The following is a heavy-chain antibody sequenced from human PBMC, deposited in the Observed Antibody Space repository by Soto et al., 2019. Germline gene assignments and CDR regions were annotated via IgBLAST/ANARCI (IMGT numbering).Heavy chain of an antibody. Sequence: ASVKVSCKASGYTFIRYGISWVRQAPGQGLEWVGWMSAFTGKADYAQIFQDRATMTTDTSTSTAYMELRSLRSDDTAVYYCARDQRDYGSGYYVSASWGQGTLVTVSS. CDR1: GYTFIRYG. CDR2: MSAFTGKA. D-gene: IGHD3-10*01. J-gene: IGHJ1*01. CDR3: ARDQRDYGSGYYVSAS. V-gene: IGHV1-18*04.